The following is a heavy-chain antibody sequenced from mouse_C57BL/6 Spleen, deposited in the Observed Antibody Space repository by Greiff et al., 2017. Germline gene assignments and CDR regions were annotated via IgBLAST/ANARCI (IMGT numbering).Heavy chain of an antibody. V-gene: IGHV5-4*01. J-gene: IGHJ4*01. D-gene: IGHD2-2*01. CDR1: GFTFSSYA. CDR2: ISDGGSYT. Sequence: EVKLVESGGGLVKPGGSLKLSCAASGFTFSSYAMSWVRQTPEKRLEWVATISDGGSYTYYPDNVKGRFTISRDNAKNNLYLQMSHLKSEDTAMXYCARDRGYYGYDYAMDYWGQGTSVTVSS. CDR3: ARDRGYYGYDYAMDY.